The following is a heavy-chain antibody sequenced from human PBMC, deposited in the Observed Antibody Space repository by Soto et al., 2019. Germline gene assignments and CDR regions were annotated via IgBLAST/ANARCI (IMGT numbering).Heavy chain of an antibody. Sequence: EVQLVESGGGLVQPGGSLRLSCAASGFTFSTYSMNWVRQAPGKGLEWVSYISTSSSTIYYADSVKGRFTISRDNAKNTLYLQMNSLRDEDTAVYYCARGGPYYYDCRYFDYWGQGTLVTVSS. J-gene: IGHJ4*02. V-gene: IGHV3-48*02. CDR2: ISTSSSTI. CDR1: GFTFSTYS. D-gene: IGHD3-22*01. CDR3: ARGGPYYYDCRYFDY.